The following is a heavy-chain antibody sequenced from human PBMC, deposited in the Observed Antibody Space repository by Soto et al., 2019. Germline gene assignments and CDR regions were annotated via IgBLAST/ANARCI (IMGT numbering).Heavy chain of an antibody. Sequence: PSETLSLTCTVSGGSISISYWSWIRHPPGKGLEWLAYIYDDGSANYNPSLKSRATISLDMSKNQFSLKLTSVTAADTAVYYCARDKYCSGGSCRKNWFDPWGQGTLVTVS. CDR1: GGSISISY. CDR2: IYDDGSA. V-gene: IGHV4-59*01. D-gene: IGHD2-15*01. CDR3: ARDKYCSGGSCRKNWFDP. J-gene: IGHJ5*02.